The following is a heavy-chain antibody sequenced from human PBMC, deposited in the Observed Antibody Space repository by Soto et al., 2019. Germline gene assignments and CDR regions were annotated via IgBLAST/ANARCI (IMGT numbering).Heavy chain of an antibody. D-gene: IGHD6-13*01. V-gene: IGHV3-30-3*01. Sequence: PGGSLRLSCAASGFTFSSYAMHWVRQAPGKGLEWVAVISYDGSNKYYADSVKGRFTISRDNSKNTLYLQMNSLRAEDTAVYYCARVPGPYSSSWYLAYWGQGTLVTVSS. CDR2: ISYDGSNK. CDR3: ARVPGPYSSSWYLAY. CDR1: GFTFSSYA. J-gene: IGHJ4*02.